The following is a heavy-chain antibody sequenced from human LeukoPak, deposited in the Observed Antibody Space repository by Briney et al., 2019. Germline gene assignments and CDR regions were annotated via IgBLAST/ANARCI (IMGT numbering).Heavy chain of an antibody. J-gene: IGHJ4*02. Sequence: SETLSLTCTVSGGSISSGGYYWSWIRQHPGKGLEWIGYIYYSGSTYYNPSLKSRVTISVDTSKNQFSLKLSSVTAADTAVCYCARVSGLSDYGDYLYYFDYWGQGTLVTVSS. CDR1: GGSISSGGYY. CDR3: ARVSGLSDYGDYLYYFDY. D-gene: IGHD4-17*01. V-gene: IGHV4-31*03. CDR2: IYYSGST.